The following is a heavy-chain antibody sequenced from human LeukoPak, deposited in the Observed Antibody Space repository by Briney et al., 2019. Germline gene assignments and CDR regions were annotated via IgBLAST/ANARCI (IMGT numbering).Heavy chain of an antibody. J-gene: IGHJ4*02. CDR3: ARRGSGSYYNDY. D-gene: IGHD3-10*01. Sequence: GGSLRLSCAASGFTVSSNYMSWVRQAPGKGLEWVSVIYSGGSTYYADSVQGRFTISRDNSKNTLYLQMNNLRAEDTAVYYCARRGSGSYYNDYWGQGTLVTVSS. CDR1: GFTVSSNY. CDR2: IYSGGST. V-gene: IGHV3-53*01.